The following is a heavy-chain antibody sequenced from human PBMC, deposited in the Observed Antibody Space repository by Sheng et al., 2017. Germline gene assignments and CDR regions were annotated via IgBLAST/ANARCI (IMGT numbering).Heavy chain of an antibody. Sequence: QVQLQQWGAGLLKPSETLSLTCAVYGGSLNGYYWSWIRQPPGKGLEWIGEINHVGTTNYNPSLKSRVTMSVDTSKNQFSLDLTSVTAADTAVYYCARYIVGAPWGQGTLVTVSS. CDR1: GGSLNGYY. D-gene: IGHD1-26*01. V-gene: IGHV4-34*01. CDR2: INHVGTT. J-gene: IGHJ4*02. CDR3: ARYIVGAP.